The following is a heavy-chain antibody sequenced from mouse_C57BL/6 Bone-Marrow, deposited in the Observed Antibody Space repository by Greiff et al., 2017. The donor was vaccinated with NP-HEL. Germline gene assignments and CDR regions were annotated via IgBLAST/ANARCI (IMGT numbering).Heavy chain of an antibody. CDR2: INPNNGGT. Sequence: VQLKESGPELVKPGASVKIPCKASGYTFTDYNMDWVKQSHGKSLEWIGDINPNNGGTIYNQTFKGKATLTVDNSSTTAYMERRSLTSEDTAVYYCARSGDYDGAWFAYWGQGTLVTVSA. V-gene: IGHV1-18*01. D-gene: IGHD2-4*01. CDR1: GYTFTDYN. CDR3: ARSGDYDGAWFAY. J-gene: IGHJ3*01.